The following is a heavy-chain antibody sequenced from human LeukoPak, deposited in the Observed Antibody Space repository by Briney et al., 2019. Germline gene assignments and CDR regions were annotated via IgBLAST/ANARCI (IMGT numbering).Heavy chain of an antibody. D-gene: IGHD1-7*01. CDR3: ARDPGTTQTLHDAFDI. J-gene: IGHJ3*02. Sequence: ASVKVSCKASGYTFTSYDINWVRQATGQGLEWMGWMNPNSGNTGYAQKFQGSVTITRNTSISTAYMELSSLRSEDTAVYYCARDPGTTQTLHDAFDIWGQGTMVTVSS. V-gene: IGHV1-8*03. CDR2: MNPNSGNT. CDR1: GYTFTSYD.